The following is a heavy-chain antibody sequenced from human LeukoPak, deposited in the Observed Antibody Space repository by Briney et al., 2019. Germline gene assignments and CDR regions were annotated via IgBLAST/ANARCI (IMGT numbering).Heavy chain of an antibody. V-gene: IGHV4-34*01. J-gene: IGHJ5*02. CDR3: ATNVGATTSDWFDP. CDR1: GGSFSGYY. D-gene: IGHD1-26*01. Sequence: PSETLSLTCAVYGGSFSGYYWSWIRQPPGKGLEWLGEINHSGSTNYNPSLKSRVTISVDTSKNQFTLKLSSVTAADTAVYYCATNVGATTSDWFDPWGQGTLVTVSS. CDR2: INHSGST.